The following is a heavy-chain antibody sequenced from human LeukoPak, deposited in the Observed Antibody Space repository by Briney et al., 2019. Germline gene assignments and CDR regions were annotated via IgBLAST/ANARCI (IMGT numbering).Heavy chain of an antibody. D-gene: IGHD5-18*01. CDR2: ISAYNGNT. CDR3: ARGTRGYSYGTLGY. J-gene: IGHJ4*02. CDR1: GYTFTSYG. V-gene: IGHV1-18*01. Sequence: ASVKVSCKASGYTFTSYGISWVRQAPGQGLEWMGWISAYNGNTNYAQKLQGRVTMTTDTSTSTAYMELRSLRSDDTAVYYCARGTRGYSYGTLGYWGQGTLVTVSS.